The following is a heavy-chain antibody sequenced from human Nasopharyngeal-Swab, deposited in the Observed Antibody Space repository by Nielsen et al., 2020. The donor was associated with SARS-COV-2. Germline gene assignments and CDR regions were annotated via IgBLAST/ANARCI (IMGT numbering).Heavy chain of an antibody. CDR2: ISPGDSDT. CDR1: GYSFSNYW. J-gene: IGHJ3*01. CDR3: ARRLRGYCISTSCYPDDPFDV. D-gene: IGHD2-2*01. Sequence: GGSLRLSCETSGYSFSNYWIGWVRQMPGKGLEWMGIISPGDSDTIYRPSFQGHVTISADTSISTAYLQWSSLKASDTAMYYCARRLRGYCISTSCYPDDPFDVWGQGTMVTVSS. V-gene: IGHV5-51*01.